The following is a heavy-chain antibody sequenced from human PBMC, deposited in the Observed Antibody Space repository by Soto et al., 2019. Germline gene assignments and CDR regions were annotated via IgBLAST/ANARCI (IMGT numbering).Heavy chain of an antibody. Sequence: PSETLSLTCTVAGSSISSGGYSWGWIRQPPGKALEWIGTISYSGSTSYNPSLKSRVTIFIDTSKNQFALNLKSVTAADTAVYYCARRRSGSYSDFWGQGTMVTVS. D-gene: IGHD1-26*01. J-gene: IGHJ3*01. CDR1: GSSISSGGYS. CDR2: ISYSGST. CDR3: ARRRSGSYSDF. V-gene: IGHV4-39*01.